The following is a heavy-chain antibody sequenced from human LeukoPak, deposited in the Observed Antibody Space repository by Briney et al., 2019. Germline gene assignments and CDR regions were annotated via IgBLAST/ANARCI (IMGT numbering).Heavy chain of an antibody. CDR2: IYTSGST. J-gene: IGHJ4*02. Sequence: SETLSLTCTVSGGSISSYYWRWLRQPPGKGLGWVGYIYTSGSTNYNPSLKSRVTISVDTSKNQFSLKLSSVTAADTAGYYCARGYYDSSGYPHFDYWGQGTLVTVSS. CDR1: GGSISSYY. CDR3: ARGYYDSSGYPHFDY. D-gene: IGHD3-22*01. V-gene: IGHV4-4*09.